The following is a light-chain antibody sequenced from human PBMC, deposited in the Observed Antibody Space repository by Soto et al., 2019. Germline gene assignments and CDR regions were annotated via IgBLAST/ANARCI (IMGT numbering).Light chain of an antibody. Sequence: EIVLTQSPGTLSLSPGERATLSCRASQNINSRYLAWYQQKPGQAPRLLIYGTSSRATGIPDRLSGSGSGTDYTLTISSLEPEDFAVYYCQQFGSSPGFTFGPGTKVDIK. V-gene: IGKV3-20*01. J-gene: IGKJ3*01. CDR1: QNINSRY. CDR3: QQFGSSPGFT. CDR2: GTS.